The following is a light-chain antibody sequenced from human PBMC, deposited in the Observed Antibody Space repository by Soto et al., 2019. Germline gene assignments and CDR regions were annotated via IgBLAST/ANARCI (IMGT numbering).Light chain of an antibody. CDR1: QSVGGY. CDR3: QQRSTWPPQT. V-gene: IGKV3-11*01. Sequence: EIVLTQSPATLSLSPGERATLSRRASQSVGGYLAWKQQKPGQASRLLISDASNRAAGFPATFSGSGSVTDFTLTLSSLEPDDSALYFCQQRSTWPPQTFGQRAKLEIK. CDR2: DAS. J-gene: IGKJ1*01.